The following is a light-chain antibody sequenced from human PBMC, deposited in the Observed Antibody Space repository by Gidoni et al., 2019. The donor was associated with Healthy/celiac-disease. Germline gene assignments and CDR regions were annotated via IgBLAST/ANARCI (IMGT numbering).Light chain of an antibody. CDR3: QQSYSTPPLT. CDR2: AAS. V-gene: IGKV1-39*01. CDR1: QSISSY. J-gene: IGKJ4*01. Sequence: DIQMTQSPSSLSASVGDRVTITCRASQSISSYLNWYQQTPGKAPKLLIYAASSLQSGVPSRFSGSGSVTDFTLTISSLQPEDFATYYCQQSYSTPPLTFGGGTKVEIK.